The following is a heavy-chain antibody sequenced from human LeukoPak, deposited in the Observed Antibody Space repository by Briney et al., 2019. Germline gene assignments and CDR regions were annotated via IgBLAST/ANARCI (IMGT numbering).Heavy chain of an antibody. V-gene: IGHV4-30-2*01. CDR1: GASISSDTYS. Sequence: SETLSLTCAVSGASISSDTYSWTWIRQPPGKGLEWIGYIYHSGSTYYNPSLKSRVTISVDRSKNQLSMEVTSVTDADTAVYYCARGHCSGSTCYHYGMDVWGQGTTVTVSS. J-gene: IGHJ6*02. CDR3: ARGHCSGSTCYHYGMDV. D-gene: IGHD2-15*01. CDR2: IYHSGST.